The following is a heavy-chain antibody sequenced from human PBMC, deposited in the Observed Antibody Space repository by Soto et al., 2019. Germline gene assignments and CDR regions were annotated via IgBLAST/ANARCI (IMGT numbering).Heavy chain of an antibody. CDR2: IIPMFGIQ. Sequence: QVQLVQSGAEVKKPGSSVRVSCKASGGTLNRNTISWERQAPGQGLEWMGRIIPMFGIQKYAQKFQGRVTITADRSTNTAYMELSSLRSEDTAVYYCARGTPAPTYYFDFWGQGSLVTVSS. CDR1: GGTLNRNT. J-gene: IGHJ4*02. D-gene: IGHD2-15*01. V-gene: IGHV1-69*02. CDR3: ARGTPAPTYYFDF.